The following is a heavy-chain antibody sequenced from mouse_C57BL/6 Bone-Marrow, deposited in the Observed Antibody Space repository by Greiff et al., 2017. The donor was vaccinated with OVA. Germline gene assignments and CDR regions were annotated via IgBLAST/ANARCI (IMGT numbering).Heavy chain of an antibody. J-gene: IGHJ1*03. Sequence: EVQVVESGGGLVKPGGSLKLSCAASGFTFSSYAMSWVRQTPEKRLEWVATISDGGSYTYYPDNVKGRFTISRDNAKNNLYLQMSHLKSEDTAMYYCARDEGTLQGYFDVWGTGTTVTVSS. D-gene: IGHD1-1*01. CDR1: GFTFSSYA. CDR3: ARDEGTLQGYFDV. V-gene: IGHV5-4*01. CDR2: ISDGGSYT.